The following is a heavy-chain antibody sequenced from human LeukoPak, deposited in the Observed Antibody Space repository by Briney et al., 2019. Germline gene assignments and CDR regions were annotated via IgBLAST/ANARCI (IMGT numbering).Heavy chain of an antibody. V-gene: IGHV1-69*01. Sequence: ASVKVSCKASGGTFSSYAISWVRQAPGQGLEWMGGIIPIFGTTNYAQKFQGRVTITADESTSTAYMELSSLRSEDTAVYYCARSGKHSGYDWFGPWGQGTLVTVSS. CDR1: GGTFSSYA. CDR2: IIPIFGTT. CDR3: ARSGKHSGYDWFGP. D-gene: IGHD5-12*01. J-gene: IGHJ5*02.